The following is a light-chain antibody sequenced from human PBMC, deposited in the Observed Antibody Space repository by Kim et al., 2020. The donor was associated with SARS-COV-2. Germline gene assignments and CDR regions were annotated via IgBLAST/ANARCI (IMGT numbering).Light chain of an antibody. V-gene: IGKV1-16*02. CDR1: QDISSN. CDR3: QQYKSYPIT. CDR2: AAS. J-gene: IGKJ5*01. Sequence: SASVGDRVTITCRASQDISSNLVWFQQKPGKAPKALMYAASILESGVPSKFSGSGSGTDFTLTISSLQPEDFATYYCQQYKSYPITFGQGTRLE.